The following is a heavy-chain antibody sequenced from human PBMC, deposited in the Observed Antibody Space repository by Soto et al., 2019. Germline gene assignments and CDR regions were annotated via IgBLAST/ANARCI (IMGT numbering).Heavy chain of an antibody. Sequence: EVQLVESGGGLVQPGGSLKLSCAASGFTFSGSAMHWVRQASGKGLEWVGRIRSKANSYATAYAASVKGRFTISRDDSKNTAYLQMNSLKTEDTAVYYCTIGLLWFVAYWGQGTLVTVSS. D-gene: IGHD3-10*01. J-gene: IGHJ4*02. CDR1: GFTFSGSA. CDR3: TIGLLWFVAY. V-gene: IGHV3-73*02. CDR2: IRSKANSYAT.